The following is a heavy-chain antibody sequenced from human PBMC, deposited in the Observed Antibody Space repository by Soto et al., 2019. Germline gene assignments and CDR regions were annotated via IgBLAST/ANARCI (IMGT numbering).Heavy chain of an antibody. CDR3: ARLRAPRRQLISMSFHI. V-gene: IGHV5-51*01. J-gene: IGHJ3*02. Sequence: GESLKLSCKASGYDFTNFWIAWVRQTPGRGVGWVGMIYPGHLDIRYTPSFRGRGTNSADKSITTAFVQWGSLRASDSAIYYCARLRAPRRQLISMSFHIWGLGTMVTVSS. CDR1: GYDFTNFW. D-gene: IGHD6-6*01. CDR2: IYPGHLDI.